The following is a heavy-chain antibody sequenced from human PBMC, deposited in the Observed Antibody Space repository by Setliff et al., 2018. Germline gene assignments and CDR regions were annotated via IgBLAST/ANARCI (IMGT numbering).Heavy chain of an antibody. CDR2: INPSGENT. Sequence: ASVKVSCKASGYTLSHYYMHWVRQAPGQGLEWMGLINPSGENTNYAQKFQGRVTMTSDTSTNTVYLEVSSLRSEDTAVYYCVREGVDSRSSTDYRYYMDVWGKGTTVTVSS. J-gene: IGHJ6*03. V-gene: IGHV1-46*01. CDR3: VREGVDSRSSTDYRYYMDV. D-gene: IGHD3-22*01. CDR1: GYTLSHYY.